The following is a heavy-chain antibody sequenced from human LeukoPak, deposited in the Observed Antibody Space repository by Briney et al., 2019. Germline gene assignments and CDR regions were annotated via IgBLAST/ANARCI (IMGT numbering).Heavy chain of an antibody. V-gene: IGHV4-4*07. CDR2: IYTSGST. D-gene: IGHD6-19*01. J-gene: IGHJ3*02. Sequence: KPSETLSLTCTVSGGSISSYYWSWIRQPAGKGLEWIGRIYTSGSTNYNPSLKSRVTMSVDTSKNQFSLKLSSVTAADTAVYYCAREQQKRSGWYLGRDAFDIWGQGTMVTVSS. CDR1: GGSISSYY. CDR3: AREQQKRSGWYLGRDAFDI.